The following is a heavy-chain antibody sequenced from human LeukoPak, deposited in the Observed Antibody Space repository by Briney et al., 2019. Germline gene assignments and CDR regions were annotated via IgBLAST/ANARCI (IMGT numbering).Heavy chain of an antibody. Sequence: PAGSLRLSCAASGFTFSSYATSWVRQAPGKGLEWFSTISGGGGTTYYADSVKGRFTISRDNSKNTLYLQMNSLRAEDTAIYYCAKAILPATILSFNDYWGQGTLVTVSS. V-gene: IGHV3-23*01. CDR2: ISGGGGTT. CDR1: GFTFSSYA. D-gene: IGHD2-2*02. J-gene: IGHJ4*02. CDR3: AKAILPATILSFNDY.